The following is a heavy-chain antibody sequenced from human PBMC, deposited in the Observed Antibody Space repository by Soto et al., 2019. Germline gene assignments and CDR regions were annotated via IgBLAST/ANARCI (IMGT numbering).Heavy chain of an antibody. CDR2: IYYSGST. CDR1: GGSISSGDYY. Sequence: QVQLQESGPGLVKPSQTLSLTCTVSGGSISSGDYYWSWIRQPPGKGLEWIGYIYYSGSTYYNPSRKSRVTISVDTSKNQFSLKLSSVTAADTAVYYCARGMERWLQLEAFDIWGQGTMVTVSS. V-gene: IGHV4-30-4*01. D-gene: IGHD1-1*01. CDR3: ARGMERWLQLEAFDI. J-gene: IGHJ3*02.